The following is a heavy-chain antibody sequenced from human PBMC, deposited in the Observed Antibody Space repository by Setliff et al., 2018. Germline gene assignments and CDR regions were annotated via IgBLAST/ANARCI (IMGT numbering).Heavy chain of an antibody. Sequence: PSETLSLTCTVSGDSISSGDYFWSWIRQPPGKGLEWIAYIYHSGSAYYNPSLKSRVTMSVDTSKNQFSLHLTSVTAADAAVYYCAREVGTSTSSDAFDVWGQGMMVTVSS. V-gene: IGHV4-30-4*08. J-gene: IGHJ3*01. CDR3: AREVGTSTSSDAFDV. D-gene: IGHD1-26*01. CDR2: IYHSGSA. CDR1: GDSISSGDYF.